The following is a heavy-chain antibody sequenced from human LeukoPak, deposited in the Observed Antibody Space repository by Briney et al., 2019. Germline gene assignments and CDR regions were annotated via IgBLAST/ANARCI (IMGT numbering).Heavy chain of an antibody. Sequence: ASVKVSCKASGYTFTSYAMHWVRQAPGQRLEWMGWINAGNGNTKYSQKFQGRVAITRDTSASTAYMELSSLRSEDTAVYYCARGSTPAPSGYWGQGTLVTVSS. CDR2: INAGNGNT. D-gene: IGHD1-26*01. J-gene: IGHJ4*02. CDR3: ARGSTPAPSGY. V-gene: IGHV1-3*01. CDR1: GYTFTSYA.